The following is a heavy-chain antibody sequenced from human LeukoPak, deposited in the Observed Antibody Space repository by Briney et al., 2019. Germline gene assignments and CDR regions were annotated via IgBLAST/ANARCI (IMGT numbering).Heavy chain of an antibody. V-gene: IGHV3-23*01. CDR1: GFTFSGYA. J-gene: IGHJ4*02. CDR2: IGVSGGSP. D-gene: IGHD3-22*01. CDR3: AKGFYDSTGYPLRPSFDY. Sequence: GGSLRLSCAASGFTFSGYAMTWVRPGPGKGLGWVSTIGVSGGSPFYADSVKGRFTNSKANSKNTLDLQMNSLRVEATADYYCAKGFYDSTGYPLRPSFDYWGQGTLVTVSS.